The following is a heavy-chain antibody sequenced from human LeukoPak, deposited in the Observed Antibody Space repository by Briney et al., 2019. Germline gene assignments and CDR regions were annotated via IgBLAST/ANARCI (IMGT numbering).Heavy chain of an antibody. D-gene: IGHD3-10*01. CDR1: GYTFTSYG. V-gene: IGHV1-69*06. Sequence: SVKVSCKASGYTFTSYGISWVRQAPGQGLEWMGGIIPIFGTANYAQKFQGRVTITADKSTSTAYMELSSLRSEDTAVYYCARGRRTYYYGSGSYYNLYYMDVWGKGTTVTVSS. CDR3: ARGRRTYYYGSGSYYNLYYMDV. J-gene: IGHJ6*03. CDR2: IIPIFGTA.